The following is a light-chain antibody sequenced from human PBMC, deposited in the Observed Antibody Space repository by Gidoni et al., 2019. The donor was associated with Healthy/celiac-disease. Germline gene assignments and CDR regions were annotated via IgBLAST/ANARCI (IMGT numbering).Light chain of an antibody. CDR2: LGS. J-gene: IGKJ1*01. CDR1: QSLLHSNGYNY. Sequence: DIVMTQSQLSLPVTPGEPAAISCRSSQSLLHSNGYNYLDWYLQKPGQSPQLLIYLGSNRASGVPDRFSGSGSGTDFTLKISRVEAEDVGVYYCMQALQTPWTFGHGTKVEIK. CDR3: MQALQTPWT. V-gene: IGKV2-28*01.